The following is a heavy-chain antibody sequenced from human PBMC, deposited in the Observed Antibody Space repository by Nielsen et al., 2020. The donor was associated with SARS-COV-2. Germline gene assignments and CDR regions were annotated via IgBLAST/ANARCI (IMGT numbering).Heavy chain of an antibody. J-gene: IGHJ4*02. CDR3: ARARLSCPFDY. Sequence: WVRQAPGQGLEWMGIINPSGGSTSYAQKFQGRVTITADESTSTAYMELSSLRSEDTAMYYCARARLSCPFDYWGQGTLVTVSS. D-gene: IGHD2-15*01. CDR2: INPSGGST. V-gene: IGHV1-46*01.